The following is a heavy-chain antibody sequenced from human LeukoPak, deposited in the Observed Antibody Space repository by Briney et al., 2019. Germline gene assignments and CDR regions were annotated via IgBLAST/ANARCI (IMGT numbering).Heavy chain of an antibody. CDR3: ATLLRLQSGFDP. V-gene: IGHV1-24*01. CDR1: GYTFTELS. CDR2: FDPEDGET. J-gene: IGHJ5*02. D-gene: IGHD4-11*01. Sequence: ASVKVSCKVSGYTFTELSMHWVRQAPGKGLEWMGGFDPEDGETIYAQKFQGRVTMTEDTSTDTAYMELSSLRSEDTAVYYCATLLRLQSGFDPWGQGTLVTVSS.